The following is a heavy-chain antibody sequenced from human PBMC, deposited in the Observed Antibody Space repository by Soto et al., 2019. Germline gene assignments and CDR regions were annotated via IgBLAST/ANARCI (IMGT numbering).Heavy chain of an antibody. Sequence: EVQLLESGGGLVQPGGSLRLSCAASGFSFSNYAMTWVRQPPGKGLEWVSGVTGNADRTYYADSVKGRFTIFRDNSKNTLYLQINSLRAEDRAIYYCARDCSSSSCSVWKYWGQGVLVTVSS. CDR3: ARDCSSSSCSVWKY. V-gene: IGHV3-23*01. J-gene: IGHJ4*02. CDR1: GFSFSNYA. CDR2: VTGNADRT. D-gene: IGHD2-2*01.